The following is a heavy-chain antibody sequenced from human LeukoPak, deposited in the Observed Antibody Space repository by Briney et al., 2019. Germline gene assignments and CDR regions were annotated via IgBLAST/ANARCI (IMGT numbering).Heavy chain of an antibody. J-gene: IGHJ4*02. V-gene: IGHV3-20*04. CDR2: IIWNGGSR. D-gene: IGHD3-22*01. Sequence: TGRSLRLSCAASGFNLDDYVMSWVRQAPGKVLEWVYGIIWNGGSRGYADSVKGRFTISRDNARNSLYLQMNSLRGEDTALYYCARSRHSYDSTGFPHYWGQGALVTVSS. CDR1: GFNLDDYV. CDR3: ARSRHSYDSTGFPHY.